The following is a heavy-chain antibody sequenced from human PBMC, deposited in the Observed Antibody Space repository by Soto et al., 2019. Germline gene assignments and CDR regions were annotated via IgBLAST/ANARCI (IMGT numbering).Heavy chain of an antibody. CDR2: IYPGDSDT. V-gene: IGHV5-51*01. Sequence: EVQLVQSGAEVKKPGESLKISCKGSGYSFTSYWIGWVRQMPGKGLEWMGIIYPGDSDTRYSPSFQGQVTISADKSISTASLQWSSLKASDTAMYYCARAGGGGSYYDLLTGYYVGGWFDPWGQGTLVTVSS. D-gene: IGHD3-9*01. CDR3: ARAGGGGSYYDLLTGYYVGGWFDP. J-gene: IGHJ5*02. CDR1: GYSFTSYW.